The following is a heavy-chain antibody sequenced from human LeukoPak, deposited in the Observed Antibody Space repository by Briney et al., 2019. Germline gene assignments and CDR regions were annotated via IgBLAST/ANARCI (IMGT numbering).Heavy chain of an antibody. D-gene: IGHD1-26*01. CDR2: ISSSGSTI. J-gene: IGHJ4*02. CDR3: ARGKWELLTY. V-gene: IGHV3-48*03. CDR1: GFTFSSYE. Sequence: GRSLRLPCAASGFTFSSYEMNWVRQAPGKGLEWVSYISSSGSTIYYADSVKGRFTISRDNAKNSLYLQMNSLRAEDTAVYYCARGKWELLTYWGQGTLVTVSS.